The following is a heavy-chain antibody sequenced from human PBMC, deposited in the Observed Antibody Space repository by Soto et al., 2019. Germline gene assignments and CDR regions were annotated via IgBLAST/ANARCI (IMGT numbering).Heavy chain of an antibody. CDR1: GGSISSYY. D-gene: IGHD1-1*01. J-gene: IGHJ4*02. V-gene: IGHV4-59*08. CDR3: ASVPTTGTVYFDY. Sequence: PSETLSLTCTVSGGSISSYYWSWIRQPPGKGLEWIGYIYYSGSTNYNPSLKSRVTLSVDTSKNQFSLKLSSVTAADTAVYYCASVPTTGTVYFDYWGQGTLVTVSS. CDR2: IYYSGST.